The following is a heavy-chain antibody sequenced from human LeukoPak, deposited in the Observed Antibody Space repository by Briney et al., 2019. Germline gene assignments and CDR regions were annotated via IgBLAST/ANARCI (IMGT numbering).Heavy chain of an antibody. Sequence: PSETLSLTCAVSGGSISSNSYYWGWIRQPPGKGLEWIGSIYHSGSTYYNPSLKSRVTISGDTSKNQFSLKLSSVNAADTAVYYCARVRFYFDYWGQGTLVTVSS. CDR2: IYHSGST. CDR1: GGSISSNSYY. V-gene: IGHV4-39*07. J-gene: IGHJ4*02. CDR3: ARVRFYFDY.